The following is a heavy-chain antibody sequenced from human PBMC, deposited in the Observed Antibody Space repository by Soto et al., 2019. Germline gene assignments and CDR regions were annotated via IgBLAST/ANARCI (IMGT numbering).Heavy chain of an antibody. CDR1: GFTFSSYG. CDR3: AKDMGSSWYDYYYYGMDV. CDR2: ISYDGSNK. D-gene: IGHD6-13*01. J-gene: IGHJ6*01. Sequence: QVQLVESGGGVVQPGRSLRLSCAASGFTFSSYGMHWVRQAPGKGLEWVAVISYDGSNKYYADSVKGRFTISRDNSKNTLYLQMNSLRAEDTAVYYCAKDMGSSWYDYYYYGMDVW. V-gene: IGHV3-30*18.